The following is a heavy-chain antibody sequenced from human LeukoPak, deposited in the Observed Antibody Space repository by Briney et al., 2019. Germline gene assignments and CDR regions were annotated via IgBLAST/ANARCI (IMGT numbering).Heavy chain of an antibody. CDR1: GFIFSEYY. CDR3: ARGSAASLRHFDY. V-gene: IGHV3-11*01. J-gene: IGHJ4*02. Sequence: GGSLRLSCAASGFIFSEYYMSWMRQAPGKGLEWVSYISSGRGINKGCADSLKGRCTISRDNAENSVYLQMNSLAVEDTAVYYCARGSAASLRHFDYWGQGILVTVSS. D-gene: IGHD6-25*01. CDR2: ISSGRGINK.